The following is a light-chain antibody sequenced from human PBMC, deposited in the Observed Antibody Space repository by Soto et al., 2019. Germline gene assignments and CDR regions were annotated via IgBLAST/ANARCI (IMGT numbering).Light chain of an antibody. V-gene: IGKV1-5*01. CDR3: QQYKSYSSWT. CDR1: QSISSW. J-gene: IGKJ1*01. Sequence: IQMTQSPSTLSASVGDRVTITCRVSQSISSWLAWYQQKPGKAPKLLIYDASSLESGVPSRFSGSGSGTEFTLTISSLQPDDFATYYCQQYKSYSSWTFGQGTKVDVK. CDR2: DAS.